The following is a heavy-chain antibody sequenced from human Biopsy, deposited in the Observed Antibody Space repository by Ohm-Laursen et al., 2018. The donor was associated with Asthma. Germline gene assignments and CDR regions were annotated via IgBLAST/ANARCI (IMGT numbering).Heavy chain of an antibody. D-gene: IGHD5-18*01. CDR3: ARFKRGYSYGYAGVFDY. CDR2: ISSGSDYI. J-gene: IGHJ4*02. CDR1: GFTFSSYS. V-gene: IGHV3-21*01. Sequence: SLRLSCAASGFTFSSYSMNWVRQAPGTGLEWVAAISSGSDYIFYADSVKGRFTISRDNAKNSLYLQMNSLRDEDTAVYYCARFKRGYSYGYAGVFDYWGQGTLVTVSS.